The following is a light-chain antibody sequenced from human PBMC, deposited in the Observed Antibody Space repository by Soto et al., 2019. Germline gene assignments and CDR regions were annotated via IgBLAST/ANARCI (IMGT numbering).Light chain of an antibody. J-gene: IGLJ6*01. Sequence: QSALTQPASVSGSPGQSLTISCTGTSSDVGDYDFVSWYQQHPGKAPKLVIYDVTNRPSGVSNRFSGSKSGNTASLIISGLQAEDEADYYCSSYSSTLNFGFGSGTKLTVL. V-gene: IGLV2-14*01. CDR2: DVT. CDR1: SSDVGDYDF. CDR3: SSYSSTLNFG.